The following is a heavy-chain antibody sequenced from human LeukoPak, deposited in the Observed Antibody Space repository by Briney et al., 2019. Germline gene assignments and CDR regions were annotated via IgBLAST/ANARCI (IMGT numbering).Heavy chain of an antibody. CDR2: MYYSGST. D-gene: IGHD1-1*01. CDR1: GGSISSGDYY. Sequence: SETLSLTCTVSGGSISSGDYYWSWIRQPPGKGLEWIAYMYYSGSTYYNPSPKSRVTISRDNSKNTLYLQMNSLRAEDTAVYYCAKAGTHWGQGTLVTVST. V-gene: IGHV4-30-4*01. J-gene: IGHJ4*02. CDR3: AKAGTH.